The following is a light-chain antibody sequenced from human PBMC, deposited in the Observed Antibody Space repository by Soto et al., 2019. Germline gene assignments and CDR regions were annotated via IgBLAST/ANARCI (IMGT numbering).Light chain of an antibody. CDR1: QSISSW. CDR3: QQYNSYSWT. Sequence: DIQMTQSPSTLSASVGDRVTITCRASQSISSWLAWYQQRPGKVPKLLIHTASSLQTGVPSRFSGSGSGTEFTLTISSLQPDDLATYYCQQYNSYSWTFGQGTKVEIK. J-gene: IGKJ1*01. V-gene: IGKV1-5*03. CDR2: TAS.